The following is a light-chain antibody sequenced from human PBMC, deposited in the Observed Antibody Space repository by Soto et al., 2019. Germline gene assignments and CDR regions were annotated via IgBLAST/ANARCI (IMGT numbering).Light chain of an antibody. CDR2: DAS. CDR3: QQRSNWPPQIT. J-gene: IGKJ5*01. CDR1: QSVSSY. Sequence: EIVLTQSPATLSLSPGERATLSCRASQSVSSYLAWDQQKPGQAPRLLIYDASNRATGIPARFSGSGSGTDFTLTISILEPEDFAVYYCQQRSNWPPQITFGQGTRLEIK. V-gene: IGKV3-11*01.